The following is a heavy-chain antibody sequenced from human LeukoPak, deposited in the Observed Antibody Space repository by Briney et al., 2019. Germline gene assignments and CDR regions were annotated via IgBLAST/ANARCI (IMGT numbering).Heavy chain of an antibody. CDR1: GGSISSGGYY. CDR2: IYYSGST. J-gene: IGHJ5*02. D-gene: IGHD2-21*02. V-gene: IGHV4-30-2*01. Sequence: SQTLSLTCTVSGGSISSGGYYWSWIRQPPGKGLEWIGYIYYSGSTYYNPSLKSRVTISVDTSKNQFSLKLSSVTAADTAVYYCARGVVVTAMFDPWGQGTLVTVSS. CDR3: ARGVVVTAMFDP.